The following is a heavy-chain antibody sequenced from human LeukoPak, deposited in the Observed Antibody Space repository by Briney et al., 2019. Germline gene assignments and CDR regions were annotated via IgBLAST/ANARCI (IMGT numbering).Heavy chain of an antibody. CDR2: IYYGGST. V-gene: IGHV4-39*01. J-gene: IGHJ5*02. Sequence: SETLSLTCTVSGGSISSSDYYWGWIRQPPGKGLEWIGSIYYGGSTYNNSSLKSRVTISVDTSMNQFSLKLSFVTTADTAVYYCARALGYCSGGSCTRGYNWFDPWGQGTLVTVPS. CDR3: ARALGYCSGGSCTRGYNWFDP. CDR1: GGSISSSDYY. D-gene: IGHD2-15*01.